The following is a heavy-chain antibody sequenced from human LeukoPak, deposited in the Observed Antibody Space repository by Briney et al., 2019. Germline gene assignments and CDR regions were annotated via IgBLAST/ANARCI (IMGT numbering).Heavy chain of an antibody. CDR3: ARDMVRGVITPSDAFDI. D-gene: IGHD3-10*01. CDR2: ISAYNGNT. J-gene: IGHJ3*02. Sequence: GASVKVSCKASGYTFTSYGISWVRQAPGQGLEWMGWISAYNGNTNYAQKLQGRVTMTTDTSTSTAYMELRSLRSDDTAVYYCARDMVRGVITPSDAFDIWGHGTMVTVSS. V-gene: IGHV1-18*01. CDR1: GYTFTSYG.